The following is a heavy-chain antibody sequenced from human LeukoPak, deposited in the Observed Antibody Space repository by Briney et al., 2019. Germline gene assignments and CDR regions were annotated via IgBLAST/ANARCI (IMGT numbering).Heavy chain of an antibody. D-gene: IGHD2-8*01. CDR3: ARGRRDAGDYYMDV. Sequence: ASVRVSCKASGYTFTHYAINWVRQAPGQGLEWMGWISVNNGNTYYADKLQGRVTMTTDTSTSTVYMELRSLRSDDTAVYYCARGRRDAGDYYMDVWGKGTTVTVSS. V-gene: IGHV1-18*01. J-gene: IGHJ6*03. CDR1: GYTFTHYA. CDR2: ISVNNGNT.